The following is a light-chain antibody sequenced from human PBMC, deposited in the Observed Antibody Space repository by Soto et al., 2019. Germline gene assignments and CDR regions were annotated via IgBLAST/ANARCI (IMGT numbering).Light chain of an antibody. J-gene: IGLJ1*01. V-gene: IGLV2-14*01. Sequence: QSALTQPASVSGSPGQSITISCIGTSSDIGRYNYVSWYQQYPGKAPKFIIYDVSNRPSGVSNRFSGSKSGNTASLTISGLQAEDEADYYCSSDISSSTYVFGTGTKLTVL. CDR3: SSDISSSTYV. CDR1: SSDIGRYNY. CDR2: DVS.